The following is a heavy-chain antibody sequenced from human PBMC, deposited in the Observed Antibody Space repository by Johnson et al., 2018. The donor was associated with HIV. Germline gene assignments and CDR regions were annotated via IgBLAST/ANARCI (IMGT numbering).Heavy chain of an antibody. Sequence: QVQLVESGGGVVQPGGSLRLSCAASGFTFSSYGMHWVRQAPGKGLEWVAFIRYDGSNKYYADSVKGRFTISRDNSKNTLYLQMNRLRAEDTAGDYCAIIPPGGAGKGAEALEIWGQGTMVTVSS. CDR2: IRYDGSNK. V-gene: IGHV3-30*02. CDR1: GFTFSSYG. CDR3: AIIPPGGAGKGAEALEI. D-gene: IGHD1-26*01. J-gene: IGHJ3*02.